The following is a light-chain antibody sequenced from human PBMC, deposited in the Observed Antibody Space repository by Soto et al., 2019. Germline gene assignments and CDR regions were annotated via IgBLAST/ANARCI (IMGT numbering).Light chain of an antibody. V-gene: IGKV3-20*01. CDR3: HQYGYGADT. J-gene: IGKJ2*01. CDR2: GAS. Sequence: VVLTQSPGALSLSPGERATLSCRASQSVRSNYLAWYQQQPGQAPRLLIFGASTRATGIPDRFSGSGSGKDFTLTISRLAPEDSAVYICHQYGYGADTFGQGTRLEIK. CDR1: QSVRSNY.